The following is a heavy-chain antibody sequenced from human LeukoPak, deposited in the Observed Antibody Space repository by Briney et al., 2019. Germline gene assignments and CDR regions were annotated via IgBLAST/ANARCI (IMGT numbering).Heavy chain of an antibody. V-gene: IGHV3-7*01. CDR1: GFTFSSYW. CDR2: IKHDGSEK. Sequence: GGSLRLSCAASGFTFSSYWMSWVRQAPGKGLEWVANIKHDGSEKYYVDSVKGRFTISRDNAKNSLYLQMNSLRAEDTAVYYCAELGITMIGGVWGKGTTVTISS. CDR3: AELGITMIGGV. J-gene: IGHJ6*04. D-gene: IGHD3-10*02.